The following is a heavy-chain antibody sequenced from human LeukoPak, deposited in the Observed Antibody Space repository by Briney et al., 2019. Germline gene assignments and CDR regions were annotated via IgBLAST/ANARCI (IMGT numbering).Heavy chain of an antibody. D-gene: IGHD3-3*01. Sequence: PGGSLRLSCAASGFTFDDYAMHWVRQAPGKGLEWVSGISWNSGSIGYADSVKGRFTISRDNAKNSLYLQMNSLRAEDTAVYYCARVYGGAENYWGQGTLVTVSS. J-gene: IGHJ4*02. CDR1: GFTFDDYA. CDR2: ISWNSGSI. CDR3: ARVYGGAENY. V-gene: IGHV3-9*01.